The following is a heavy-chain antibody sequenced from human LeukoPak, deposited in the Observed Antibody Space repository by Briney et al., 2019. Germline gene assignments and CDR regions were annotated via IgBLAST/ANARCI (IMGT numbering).Heavy chain of an antibody. CDR1: GFTFSTYV. Sequence: GGSLRLSCAAPGFTFSTYVMNWFRQAPGKGLEWVSTISVGAEYIFYADSVKGRFTISRDDSNNALYLQMNSLRDEDTALYYCASGPPFLKYFEYWGQGTLVTVSS. V-gene: IGHV3-23*01. CDR3: ASGPPFLKYFEY. D-gene: IGHD3-3*01. CDR2: ISVGAEYI. J-gene: IGHJ4*02.